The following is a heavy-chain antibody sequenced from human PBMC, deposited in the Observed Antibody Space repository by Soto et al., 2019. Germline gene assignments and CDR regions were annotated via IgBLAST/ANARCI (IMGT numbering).Heavy chain of an antibody. D-gene: IGHD2-15*01. Sequence: PSETLSLTCAVYGGSFSGYYWSCIRQPPGKGLEWIGEINHSGSTNYNPSLKSRVTISVDTSKNQFSLKLSSVTAADTAVYYCARGSDRLNYYGMDVWGQGTTVTVSS. CDR2: INHSGST. V-gene: IGHV4-34*01. J-gene: IGHJ6*02. CDR1: GGSFSGYY. CDR3: ARGSDRLNYYGMDV.